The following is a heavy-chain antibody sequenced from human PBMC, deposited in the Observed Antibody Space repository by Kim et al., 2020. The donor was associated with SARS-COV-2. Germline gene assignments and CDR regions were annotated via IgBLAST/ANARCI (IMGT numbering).Heavy chain of an antibody. CDR1: GYTFTSYY. CDR3: ATATGTYGDYGAGYYYYGMDV. V-gene: IGHV1-46*01. Sequence: ASVKVSCKASGYTFTSYYMHWVRQAPGQGLEWMGIINPSGGSTSYAQKFQGRVTMTRDTSTSTVYMELSSLRSEDTAVYYCATATGTYGDYGAGYYYYGMDVWGQGTTVTVSS. CDR2: INPSGGST. D-gene: IGHD4-17*01. J-gene: IGHJ6*02.